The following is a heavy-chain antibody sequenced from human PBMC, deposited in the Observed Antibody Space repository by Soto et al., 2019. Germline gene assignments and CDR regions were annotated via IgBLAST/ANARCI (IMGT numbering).Heavy chain of an antibody. V-gene: IGHV1-18*01. CDR2: ISTYNGDT. J-gene: IGHJ5*02. CDR1: GYTFSSYG. CDR3: ARDHRGGKSGGRFDP. Sequence: QFQLLQSGSEVKKPGASVKVSCKASGYTFSSYGLTWVRQAPGQGLEWMGWISTYNGDTKYAQKHQGRVTMTTDTSTSTAYLEMRSLRSDDTAVDYCARDHRGGKSGGRFDPWGQGTLVTVSS. D-gene: IGHD2-15*01.